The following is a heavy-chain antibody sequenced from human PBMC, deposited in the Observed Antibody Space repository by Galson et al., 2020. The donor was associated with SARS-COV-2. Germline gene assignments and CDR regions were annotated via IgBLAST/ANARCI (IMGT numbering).Heavy chain of an antibody. J-gene: IGHJ6*03. V-gene: IGHV1-69*10. Sequence: SVKVSCKASGGTFSSYAISWVRQAPGQGLEWMGGIIPILGIANYAQKFQGRVTINADKSTSTAYMELSSLRSEDTAVYYCARGPQIAAHKYYYYYYYMDVWGKGTTVTVSS. CDR2: IIPILGIA. CDR3: ARGPQIAAHKYYYYYYYMDV. D-gene: IGHD6-13*01. CDR1: GGTFSSYA.